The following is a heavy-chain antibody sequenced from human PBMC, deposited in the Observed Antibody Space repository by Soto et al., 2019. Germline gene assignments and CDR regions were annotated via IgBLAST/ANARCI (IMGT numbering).Heavy chain of an antibody. V-gene: IGHV3-48*02. CDR1: GFTFSSYS. J-gene: IGHJ3*02. CDR3: GGDSSGYYYPDVFDI. Sequence: SGGSLRLSCAASGFTFSSYSMNWVRQAPGKGLEWVSYISSGSSTIYYADSVKGRFTISRDNAKNPLYLQMNSLRDEDTAVYYCGGDSSGYYYPDVFDIWGQGTMVTVSS. D-gene: IGHD3-22*01. CDR2: ISSGSSTI.